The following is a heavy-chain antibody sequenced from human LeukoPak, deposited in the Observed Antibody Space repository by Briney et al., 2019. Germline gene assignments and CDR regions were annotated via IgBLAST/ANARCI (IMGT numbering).Heavy chain of an antibody. V-gene: IGHV4-61*02. CDR3: ARGPRFGELLWPWFDP. CDR2: ISSSGST. CDR1: GDSISSGNYY. D-gene: IGHD3-10*01. J-gene: IGHJ5*02. Sequence: PSQTLSLTCTVSGDSISSGNYYWSWIRQPAGKGLEWIGRISSSGSTNYNPSLKSRVTISVDTSKNQFSLKLRSVTAADTAVYYCARGPRFGELLWPWFDPWGQGTLVTVSS.